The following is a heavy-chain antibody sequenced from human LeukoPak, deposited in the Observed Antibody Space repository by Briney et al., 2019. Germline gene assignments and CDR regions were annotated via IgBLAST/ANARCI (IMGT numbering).Heavy chain of an antibody. Sequence: PSETLSLTCAVYGGSFSGYYWSWIRQPPGKGLEWIGEINHSGSTNYNPSLKSRVTMSVDTSKNQFSLKLSSVTAADTAVYYCAIRLGYCTNGVCSLFDYWGQGTLVTVSS. CDR2: INHSGST. J-gene: IGHJ4*02. V-gene: IGHV4-34*01. CDR1: GGSFSGYY. CDR3: AIRLGYCTNGVCSLFDY. D-gene: IGHD2-8*01.